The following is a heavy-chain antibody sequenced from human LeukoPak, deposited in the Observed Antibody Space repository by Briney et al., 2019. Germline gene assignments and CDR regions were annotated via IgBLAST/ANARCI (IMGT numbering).Heavy chain of an antibody. J-gene: IGHJ4*02. V-gene: IGHV3-21*01. CDR1: GFTFNTYS. CDR3: ARGVVSIASRPPYFDY. CDR2: ISSGSSYI. Sequence: GGSLRLSCAASGFTFNTYSMNWVRLAPGKGLEWVSSISSGSSYIYYIDSVKGRFTISRDNAKNSLYLQMDSLTAEDTAVYYCARGVVSIASRPPYFDYWGQGTLVTVSS. D-gene: IGHD6-6*01.